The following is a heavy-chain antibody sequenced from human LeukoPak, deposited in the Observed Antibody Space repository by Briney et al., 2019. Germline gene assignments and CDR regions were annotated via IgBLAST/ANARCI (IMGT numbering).Heavy chain of an antibody. CDR3: ARTDDFWSGYIDY. D-gene: IGHD3-3*01. CDR2: ISYDGSNK. Sequence: GGSLRLSCAASGFTFSSYAMHWVRQAPGKGLEWVAVISYDGSNKYYADSVKGRFTISRDNSKNTLYLQMNSLRAEDTAVYYCARTDDFWSGYIDYWGQGTLVTVSS. CDR1: GFTFSSYA. V-gene: IGHV3-30-3*01. J-gene: IGHJ4*02.